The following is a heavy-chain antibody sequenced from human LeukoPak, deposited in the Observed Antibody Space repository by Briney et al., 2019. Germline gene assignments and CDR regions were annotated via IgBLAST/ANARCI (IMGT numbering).Heavy chain of an antibody. Sequence: HPLSLTSAIPADSVSSNSAASTWTRHSTPRGLEWLGWGYYSSKWFFDSTVSVKSRLTDNQDTSKNQFSLQLNAVAPEDTAVYYCSGGGAVGRAFDIWGQGTMVTVSS. CDR2: GYYSSKWFF. CDR3: SGGGAVGRAFDI. CDR1: ADSVSSNSAA. V-gene: IGHV6-1*01. D-gene: IGHD2-15*01. J-gene: IGHJ3*02.